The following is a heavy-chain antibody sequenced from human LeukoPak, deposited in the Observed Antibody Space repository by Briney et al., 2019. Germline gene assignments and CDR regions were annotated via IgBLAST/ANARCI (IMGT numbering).Heavy chain of an antibody. CDR2: ISSSSSTI. V-gene: IGHV3-48*04. D-gene: IGHD3-22*01. J-gene: IGHJ4*02. Sequence: TGGSLRLSCAASGFTFSSYSMNWVRQAPGKGLEWVSYISSSSSTIYYADSVKGRFTISRDNAKNSLYLQMNSLRAEDTAVYYCASQGYYYDSSGFFDYWGQGTLVTVSS. CDR3: ASQGYYYDSSGFFDY. CDR1: GFTFSSYS.